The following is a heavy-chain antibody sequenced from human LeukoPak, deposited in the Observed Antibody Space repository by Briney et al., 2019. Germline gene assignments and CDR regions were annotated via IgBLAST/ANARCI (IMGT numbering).Heavy chain of an antibody. CDR1: GGSFSGYY. CDR3: ARLAGYYGSGTYRAFDY. Sequence: SETLSLTCAVYGGSFSGYYWSWIRQPPGKGLEWIGEINHSGSTNYNPSLKSRVTISVDTSKNQFSLKLSSVTAADTAVYYCARLAGYYGSGTYRAFDYWGQGTLVTASS. J-gene: IGHJ4*02. D-gene: IGHD3-10*01. V-gene: IGHV4-34*01. CDR2: INHSGST.